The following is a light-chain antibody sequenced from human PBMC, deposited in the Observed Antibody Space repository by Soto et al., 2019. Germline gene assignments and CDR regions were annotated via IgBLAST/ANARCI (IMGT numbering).Light chain of an antibody. CDR2: AAS. Sequence: EIVLTQSPGALSLSPGDRATLSCWASESIGDYLAWYQQRPGQAPRLLIYAASRRASGTPHRFSGSGSERAFALAIRGLETADFGVYYCQQYVTSPSSTFGQGTRLEIK. V-gene: IGKV3-20*01. J-gene: IGKJ5*01. CDR3: QQYVTSPSST. CDR1: ESIGDY.